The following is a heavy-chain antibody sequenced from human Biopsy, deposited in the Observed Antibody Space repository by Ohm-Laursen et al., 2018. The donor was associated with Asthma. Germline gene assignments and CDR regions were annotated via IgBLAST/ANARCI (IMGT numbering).Heavy chain of an antibody. Sequence: GTLSLTCTVSGGSVSTGSYYWSWIRQPPGKGLEWLGYIYYTGSDNYNPSLKSRVTISVDTSKNQFSLGLNSVAAADTAVYYCARGPNYHGSGRAPIGMDVWGQGTTVTVSS. V-gene: IGHV4-61*01. CDR2: IYYTGSD. D-gene: IGHD3-10*01. CDR3: ARGPNYHGSGRAPIGMDV. CDR1: GGSVSTGSYY. J-gene: IGHJ6*02.